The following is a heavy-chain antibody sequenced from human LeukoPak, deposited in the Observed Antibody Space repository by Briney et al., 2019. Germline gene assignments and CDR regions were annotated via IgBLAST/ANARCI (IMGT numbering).Heavy chain of an antibody. CDR1: GGSISSGGYY. D-gene: IGHD3-10*01. V-gene: IGHV4-31*03. J-gene: IGHJ6*04. CDR2: IYYSGST. CDR3: ARDRVVTMVRGVIPRRYYGMDV. Sequence: SETLSLTCTVSGGSISSGGYYWSWIRQHPGKGLEWIGYIYYSGSTYYNPSLKSRVTISVDTSKNQFSLKLSSVTAADTAVYYCARDRVVTMVRGVIPRRYYGMDVWGKGTTVTVSS.